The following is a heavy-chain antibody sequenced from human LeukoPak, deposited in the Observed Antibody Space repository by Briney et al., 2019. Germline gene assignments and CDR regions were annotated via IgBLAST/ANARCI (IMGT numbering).Heavy chain of an antibody. Sequence: SETLSLTCTVSGGSISSGGYYWSWIREHPGKGLEWIGYIYYSGSTYYNPSLKSRVTISVDPSKNQYSLKLSAVTAADTAVYYCAGSRVGHYYFDYWGQGTLVTVSS. CDR1: GGSISSGGYY. D-gene: IGHD2-2*01. V-gene: IGHV4-31*03. CDR2: IYYSGST. CDR3: AGSRVGHYYFDY. J-gene: IGHJ4*02.